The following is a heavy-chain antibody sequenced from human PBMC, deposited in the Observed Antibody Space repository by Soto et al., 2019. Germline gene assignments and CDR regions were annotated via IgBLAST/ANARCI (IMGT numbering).Heavy chain of an antibody. CDR2: ISYDGSDK. J-gene: IGHJ4*02. CDR1: GFTFKNYG. V-gene: IGHV3-30*18. CDR3: AKVGSYGYGSNSDVEY. Sequence: QVQLVESGGGVVQPGSSLRLSCAASGFTFKNYGMHWVRQAPGKGLEWVALISYDGSDKYYGDSVKGRFTISRDSSKNXLYLHVSSLRVEDTAVYYCAKVGSYGYGSNSDVEYWGQGTPVTVSS. D-gene: IGHD5-18*01.